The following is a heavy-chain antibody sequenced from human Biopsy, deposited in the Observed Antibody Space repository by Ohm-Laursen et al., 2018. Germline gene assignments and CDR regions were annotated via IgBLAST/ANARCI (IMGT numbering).Heavy chain of an antibody. CDR2: INPHSGTT. D-gene: IGHD2-15*01. J-gene: IGHJ1*01. CDR1: GYTFTGQY. CDR3: AKGQDLRGGAEYFQH. Sequence: GASVKVSCTASGYTFTGQYLHWVRQFPGQGLEWMGWINPHSGTTKFAQDFQGRVTMTRDTSITTAYMELRRLRSDDTAVYYCAKGQDLRGGAEYFQHWGQGALVTVSS. V-gene: IGHV1-2*02.